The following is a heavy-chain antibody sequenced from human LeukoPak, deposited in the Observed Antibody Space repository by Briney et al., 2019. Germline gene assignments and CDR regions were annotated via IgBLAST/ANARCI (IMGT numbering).Heavy chain of an antibody. Sequence: TPSLTCTVSGGSISSGSYYWSWIRQPAGKGLEWIGRIYTSGSTNYNPSLKSRVTISVDTSKNQFSLKLSSVTAADTAVYYCASSDDILTAWGQGTLVTVSS. CDR2: IYTSGST. V-gene: IGHV4-61*02. CDR3: ASSDDILTA. J-gene: IGHJ5*02. D-gene: IGHD3-9*01. CDR1: GGSISSGSYY.